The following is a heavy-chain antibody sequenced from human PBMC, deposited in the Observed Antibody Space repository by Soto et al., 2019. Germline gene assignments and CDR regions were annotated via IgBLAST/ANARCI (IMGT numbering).Heavy chain of an antibody. J-gene: IGHJ4*02. CDR3: ARDDCSGGSCPLPY. CDR2: ISYDGSNK. V-gene: IGHV3-30-3*01. Sequence: QVQLVESGGGVVQPGRSLRVSCAASGFTFSSYAMHWVRQAPGKGLEWVAVISYDGSNKYYADSVKGRFTISRDNSKNTLYLQMNSLRAEDTAVYYCARDDCSGGSCPLPYRGQGTLVTVSS. D-gene: IGHD2-15*01. CDR1: GFTFSSYA.